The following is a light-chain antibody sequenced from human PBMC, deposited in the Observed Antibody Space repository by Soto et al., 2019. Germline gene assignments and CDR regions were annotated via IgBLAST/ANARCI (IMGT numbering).Light chain of an antibody. CDR2: RNH. V-gene: IGLV1-47*01. J-gene: IGLJ2*01. Sequence: QSVVTQPPSASGTPGQRVTLTCSWSSSNIEVNYVYWYQQVPGTAPRLLSYRNHQRPSGVPDRFSGSKSGASASLTISALRSEDEGDYCCTVWDASLRGRLFGGGTKVTVL. CDR3: TVWDASLRGRL. CDR1: SSNIEVNY.